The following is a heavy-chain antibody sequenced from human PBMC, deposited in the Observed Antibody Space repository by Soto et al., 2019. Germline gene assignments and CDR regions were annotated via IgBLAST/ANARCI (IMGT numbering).Heavy chain of an antibody. D-gene: IGHD5-18*01. CDR1: GFIFSDYS. Sequence: EVRLVESGGGRVKPGGSLRLSCAASGFIFSDYSMDWVRQAPGKVLEWVASISGSNLYISYADSVRGRFTISSDNAKNSLFLQMTNLTAEDTAVYYCARDTGPNGYNYYYFGMYVWGQVTTVTVSS. CDR2: ISGSNLYI. CDR3: ARDTGPNGYNYYYFGMYV. V-gene: IGHV3-21*01. J-gene: IGHJ6*02.